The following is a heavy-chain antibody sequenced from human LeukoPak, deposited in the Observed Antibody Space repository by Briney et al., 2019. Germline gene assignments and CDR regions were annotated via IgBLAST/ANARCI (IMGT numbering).Heavy chain of an antibody. CDR3: ASTGPGGY. CDR1: GGSISSHF. V-gene: IGHV4-59*11. D-gene: IGHD1-14*01. Sequence: SETLSLTCTVSGGSISSHFWSWIRQPPGKGLEWIGYIHHTGGTKYNPSLRSRVTVSADSSKNQFSLRPTSVTAADTAIYYCASTGPGGYWGQGILVTVSS. CDR2: IHHTGGT. J-gene: IGHJ4*02.